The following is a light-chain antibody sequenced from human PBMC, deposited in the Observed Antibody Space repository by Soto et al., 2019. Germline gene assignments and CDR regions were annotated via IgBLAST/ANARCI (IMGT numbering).Light chain of an antibody. CDR2: NVS. Sequence: QSALTQPASVSGSPGQSITISCTGASSDIGGYNHVSWYQQHPGKAPKLIIYNVSHRPSGVSTRFSGSKYGNTASLIIAGLQAEDEADYFCSSYTNTRSHVIFGGGTKVTVL. CDR3: SSYTNTRSHVI. J-gene: IGLJ2*01. CDR1: SSDIGGYNH. V-gene: IGLV2-14*03.